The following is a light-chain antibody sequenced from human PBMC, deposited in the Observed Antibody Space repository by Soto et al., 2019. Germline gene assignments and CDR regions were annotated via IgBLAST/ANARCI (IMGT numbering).Light chain of an antibody. CDR1: SGHSSYA. CDR3: QTWGTGMV. V-gene: IGLV4-69*01. CDR2: LNSDGSH. Sequence: QLVLTQSPSASASLVASVKLTCTLSSGHSSYAIAWHQQQPEKGPRYLMKLNSDGSHSKGDGIPDRFSGSSSGAERYLTSSSLQSEDEADYYCQTWGTGMVFGGGTKLTVL. J-gene: IGLJ2*01.